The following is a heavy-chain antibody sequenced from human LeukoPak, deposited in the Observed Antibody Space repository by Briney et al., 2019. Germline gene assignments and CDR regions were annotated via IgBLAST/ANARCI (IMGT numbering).Heavy chain of an antibody. CDR1: GYRFTSYD. CDR3: ARAPYGDNGYTAEVADY. V-gene: IGHV1-8*01. D-gene: IGHD3-16*01. Sequence: ASVKVSCKASGYRFTSYDLNWVRQATGQGLEWMGWMNPNSGNTGYAQKFQGRVTMTRNTSISTAYMELSSLRSEDTAVYYCARAPYGDNGYTAEVADYWGQGTLVTVSS. J-gene: IGHJ4*02. CDR2: MNPNSGNT.